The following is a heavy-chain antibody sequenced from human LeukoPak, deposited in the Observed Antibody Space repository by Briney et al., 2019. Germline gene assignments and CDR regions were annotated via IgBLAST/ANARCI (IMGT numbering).Heavy chain of an antibody. V-gene: IGHV3-23*01. CDR3: AKEDSYDNSGHSPDY. CDR2: ITGSGSRT. J-gene: IGHJ4*02. Sequence: GGSLRLSCAASGFTFSNYAMSWVRQAPGKGLEWVSAITGSGSRTYYADSVRGRFTISRDNSKNTLYLQMNSLRAEDTAVYYCAKEDSYDNSGHSPDYWGQETLVPVSS. D-gene: IGHD3-22*01. CDR1: GFTFSNYA.